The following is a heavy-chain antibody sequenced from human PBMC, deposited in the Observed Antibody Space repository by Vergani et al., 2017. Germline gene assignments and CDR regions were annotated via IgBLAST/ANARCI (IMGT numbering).Heavy chain of an antibody. D-gene: IGHD2-8*01. CDR1: GFSLSTSGEG. Sequence: QITLKESGPTLVKPTQTLTLTCSFSGFSLSTSGEGVGWIRQPPGKALEWLALIYWNADKTYRPSLRNRLTITKDTPKNQVFLTMTDMDPLDTGTYYCAHRLYINADYDYWGQETLVTASS. V-gene: IGHV2-5*01. J-gene: IGHJ4*02. CDR3: AHRLYINADYDY. CDR2: IYWNADK.